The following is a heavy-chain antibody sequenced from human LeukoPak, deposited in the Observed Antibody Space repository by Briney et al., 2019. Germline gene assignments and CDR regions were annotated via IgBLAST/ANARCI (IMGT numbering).Heavy chain of an antibody. J-gene: IGHJ4*02. Sequence: GRSLRLSCAASGFTFNNFAMHWVRQAPGKGLEWVAIISHDGSKKDYADSVKGRFTLSRDNSQNTLYVQMNSLGVEDTAVNYCARDNIAYGSGSYLGYWGQGTLVIVSS. V-gene: IGHV3-30*04. D-gene: IGHD3-10*01. CDR3: ARDNIAYGSGSYLGY. CDR2: ISHDGSKK. CDR1: GFTFNNFA.